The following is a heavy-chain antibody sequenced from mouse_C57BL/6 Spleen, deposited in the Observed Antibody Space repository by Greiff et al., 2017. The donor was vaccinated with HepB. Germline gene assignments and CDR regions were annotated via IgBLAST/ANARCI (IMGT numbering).Heavy chain of an antibody. V-gene: IGHV1-81*01. J-gene: IGHJ4*01. CDR1: GYTFTSYG. CDR2: IYPRSGNT. CDR3: ARYYDGPYAMDY. D-gene: IGHD2-3*01. Sequence: QVQLQQSGAELARPGASVKLSCKASGYTFTSYGISWVKQRTGQGLEWIGEIYPRSGNTYYNEKFKGKATLTADKSSSTAYMELRSLTSEDSAVYFCARYYDGPYAMDYWGQGTSVTVSS.